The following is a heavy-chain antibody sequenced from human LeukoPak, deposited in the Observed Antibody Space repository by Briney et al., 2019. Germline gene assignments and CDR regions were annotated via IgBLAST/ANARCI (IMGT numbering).Heavy chain of an antibody. J-gene: IGHJ4*02. Sequence: SQTLSLTCAISGDSVSSNIAAWNWIRQSPSRGLEWLGRTYYRSKWYNDYAVSVKSRITINPETSKNQFSLQLNSVTPEDTAVYYCARATTRCSSTSCWVARLDYWGQGTLVTASS. CDR3: ARATTRCSSTSCWVARLDY. CDR2: TYYRSKWYN. D-gene: IGHD2-2*01. CDR1: GDSVSSNIAA. V-gene: IGHV6-1*01.